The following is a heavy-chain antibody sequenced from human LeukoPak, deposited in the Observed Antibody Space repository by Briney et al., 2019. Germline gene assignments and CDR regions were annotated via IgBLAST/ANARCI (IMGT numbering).Heavy chain of an antibody. D-gene: IGHD5-18*01. V-gene: IGHV3-53*01. Sequence: GGSLRLSCAASGFTVSSNYMSWVRQAPGKGLEWVSVIYSGGSTYYADSVEGRFTISRDNSKNTLYLQMNSLRAEDTAVYYCARVSTAMVIDYWGQGTLVTVSS. CDR1: GFTVSSNY. CDR2: IYSGGST. J-gene: IGHJ4*02. CDR3: ARVSTAMVIDY.